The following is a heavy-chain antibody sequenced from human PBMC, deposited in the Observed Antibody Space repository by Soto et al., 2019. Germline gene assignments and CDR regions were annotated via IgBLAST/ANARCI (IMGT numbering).Heavy chain of an antibody. CDR2: IVVGSGNT. Sequence: QMQLVQSGPEVKKPGTSVKVSCKASGFTFSTSAVQWVRQARGQRLEWIGWIVVGSGNTNYAQQFQERVTITRDMSTSTAYMERSSLRSEDTAVYYCAADLGRAWLQFNAFDIWGQGTMVTVSS. V-gene: IGHV1-58*01. CDR3: AADLGRAWLQFNAFDI. D-gene: IGHD5-12*01. J-gene: IGHJ3*02. CDR1: GFTFSTSA.